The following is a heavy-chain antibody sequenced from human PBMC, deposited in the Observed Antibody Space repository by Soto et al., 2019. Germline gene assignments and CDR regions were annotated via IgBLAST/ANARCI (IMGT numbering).Heavy chain of an antibody. Sequence: EVQLLESGGGLVQPGGSLRLSCAASGYTFSSYAMGWVRQAPGKGLEWVSSISGTGGNTYYADSVKGRFTISRDNSKNTLYLQMNSLRAEDTAVYYCATAYSRIEKYYFDYWGQGTLVTVSS. CDR1: GYTFSSYA. CDR3: ATAYSRIEKYYFDY. D-gene: IGHD6-13*01. CDR2: ISGTGGNT. J-gene: IGHJ4*02. V-gene: IGHV3-23*01.